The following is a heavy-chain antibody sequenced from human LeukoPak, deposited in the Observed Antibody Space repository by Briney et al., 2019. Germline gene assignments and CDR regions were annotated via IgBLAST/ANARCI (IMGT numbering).Heavy chain of an antibody. CDR3: ARDLKVQDDAFDI. J-gene: IGHJ3*02. CDR1: GDSVSSNSAA. CDR2: TYYRSKWYN. D-gene: IGHD4/OR15-4a*01. Sequence: SQTLSLTCALSGDSVSSNSAAGNWIRQSPSRGLEWLGRTYYRSKWYNDYAVSVKSRITINPDTSKNQFSLQLNSVTPEDTAVYYCARDLKVQDDAFDIWGQGAMVTVSS. V-gene: IGHV6-1*01.